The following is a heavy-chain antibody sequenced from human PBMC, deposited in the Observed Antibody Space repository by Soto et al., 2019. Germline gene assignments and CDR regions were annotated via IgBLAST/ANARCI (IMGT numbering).Heavy chain of an antibody. D-gene: IGHD3-3*01. CDR1: GGSISNYY. CDR2: ISSSGST. J-gene: IGHJ6*02. Sequence: SETLSLTCTVSGGSISNYYWSWIRQTAGKGLEWIGRISSSGSTNYNPSLKGRVTMSIDTSEKQFSLNLRSVTAADTAVYYCARDATILTRAMDVWGHGTTLTVSS. CDR3: ARDATILTRAMDV. V-gene: IGHV4-4*07.